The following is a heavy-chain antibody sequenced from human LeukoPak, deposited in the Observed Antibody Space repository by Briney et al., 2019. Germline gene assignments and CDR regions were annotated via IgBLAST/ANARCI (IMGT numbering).Heavy chain of an antibody. V-gene: IGHV5-10-1*01. CDR1: GYRFTSYW. D-gene: IGHD1-1*01. J-gene: IGHJ5*02. Sequence: GESLKISCKGSGYRFTSYWISWVRQLPGKGLEWMGRIDPSDSYNNYNPSFQGHVTISADESISTAYLQWSSLKASDTAMYYCARHGVQLERPFDPWGQGTLVTVSS. CDR2: IDPSDSYN. CDR3: ARHGVQLERPFDP.